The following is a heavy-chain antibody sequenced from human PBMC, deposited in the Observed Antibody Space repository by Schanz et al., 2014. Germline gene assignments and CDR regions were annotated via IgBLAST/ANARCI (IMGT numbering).Heavy chain of an antibody. CDR2: ISHDGYST. CDR3: ARDGYSVVVISPTESFDI. D-gene: IGHD2-21*01. CDR1: GFTFSIYA. J-gene: IGHJ3*02. V-gene: IGHV3-64D*06. Sequence: EVQLVESGGGLVQPGGSLRLSCSASGFTFSIYAMHWVRQAPGKGLEYVSAISHDGYSTYYADSVKGRFTISRDNSKNTLYLQMSSLTTEDTAVDYCARDGYSVVVISPTESFDIWGQGTMVTVSP.